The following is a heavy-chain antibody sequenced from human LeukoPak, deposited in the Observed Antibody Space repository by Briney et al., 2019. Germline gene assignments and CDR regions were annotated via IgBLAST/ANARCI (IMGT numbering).Heavy chain of an antibody. V-gene: IGHV5-10-1*01. CDR3: ARHGRVVVVANHGMDG. CDR1: GYSFTSYW. CDR2: IDPSDSYT. D-gene: IGHD2-15*01. Sequence: GESLRISCKGSGYSFTSYWISWVRQMPGKGLEWMGRIDPSDSYTNYSPSFQGHVTISADKSISTAYLQWSSLKASDTAMYYCARHGRVVVVANHGMDGWGKGTTVTVSS. J-gene: IGHJ6*04.